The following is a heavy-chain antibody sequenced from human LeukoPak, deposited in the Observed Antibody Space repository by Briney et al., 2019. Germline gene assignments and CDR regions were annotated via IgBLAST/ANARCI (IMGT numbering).Heavy chain of an antibody. J-gene: IGHJ4*02. Sequence: SETLSLTCTVSGGSISSYYWSWIRQPPGKGLEWIGYIYYGGSTNYNPSLKSRVTISVDTSKNQFSLKLSSVTAADTAVYYCASFVGSGSIRVDYWGQGTLVTVSS. V-gene: IGHV4-59*01. CDR2: IYYGGST. CDR3: ASFVGSGSIRVDY. CDR1: GGSISSYY. D-gene: IGHD3-10*01.